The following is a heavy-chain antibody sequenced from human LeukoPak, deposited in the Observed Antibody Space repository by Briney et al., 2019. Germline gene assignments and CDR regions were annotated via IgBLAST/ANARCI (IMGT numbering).Heavy chain of an antibody. CDR3: ARGENSDY. Sequence: GGSLRLSCAASGFTFSSYSMNWVRQAPGKGLEWVSSISSSSGYIYYADSVKGRFTISRDNAKNSLYLQMNSLRAEDTAVHYCARGENSDYWGQGTLVTVSS. D-gene: IGHD2-21*01. CDR1: GFTFSSYS. J-gene: IGHJ4*02. V-gene: IGHV3-21*01. CDR2: ISSSSGYI.